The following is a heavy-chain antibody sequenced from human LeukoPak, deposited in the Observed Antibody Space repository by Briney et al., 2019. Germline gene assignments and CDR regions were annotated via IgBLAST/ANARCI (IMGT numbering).Heavy chain of an antibody. Sequence: PSETLSLTCTVSGYSISSGYYWGWIRQPPGKGLEWIGSIYHSGSTYYNPSLKSRVTISVDTSKNQFSLKLSSVTAADTAAYYCARVTVVVVAATFTRYYFDYWGQGTLVTVSS. J-gene: IGHJ4*02. V-gene: IGHV4-38-2*02. CDR2: IYHSGST. D-gene: IGHD2-15*01. CDR3: ARVTVVVVAATFTRYYFDY. CDR1: GYSISSGYY.